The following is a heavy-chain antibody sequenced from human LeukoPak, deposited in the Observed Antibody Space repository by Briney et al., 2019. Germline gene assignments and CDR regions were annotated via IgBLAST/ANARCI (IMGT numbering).Heavy chain of an antibody. CDR3: ARGLCGGDCYDY. CDR2: INDNGAGT. D-gene: IGHD2-21*01. CDR1: GFTFSSYA. V-gene: IGHV3-23*01. J-gene: IGHJ4*02. Sequence: GGSLRLSCAASGFTFSSYAMSWVRQAPGKGLKWVSTINDNGAGTYYADSVKGRFTISRDNSYNTVSLQMNSLRAEDTALYHCARGLCGGDCYDYWGQGTLVTVSS.